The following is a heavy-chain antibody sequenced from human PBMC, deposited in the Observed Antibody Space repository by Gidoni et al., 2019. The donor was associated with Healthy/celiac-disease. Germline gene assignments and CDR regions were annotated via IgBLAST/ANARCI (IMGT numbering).Heavy chain of an antibody. Sequence: QVPLVQSGAEVKKPGASVKVSCKASGYTFTGYYMHWVRQAPGQGLEWMGWINPNSGGTNDAQKFQGRVTMTRDTSISTAYMELSRLRSDDTAVYYCASGPDYGGNVDYWGQGTLVTVSS. D-gene: IGHD4-17*01. CDR3: ASGPDYGGNVDY. CDR1: GYTFTGYY. CDR2: INPNSGGT. J-gene: IGHJ4*02. V-gene: IGHV1-2*02.